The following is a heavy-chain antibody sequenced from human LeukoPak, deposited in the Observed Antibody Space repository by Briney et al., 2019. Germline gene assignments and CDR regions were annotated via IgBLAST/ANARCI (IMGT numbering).Heavy chain of an antibody. D-gene: IGHD3-16*01. CDR1: GYSLSSGYY. CDR2: IYYSGST. Sequence: PSETLSLTCTVSGYSLSSGYYWGWIRQPPGKGLEWIGYIYYSGSTNYNPSLKSRVTISVDTSKNQFSLKLSSVTAADTAVYYCARALYPRTGRVYYYYMDVWGKGTTVTVSS. J-gene: IGHJ6*03. CDR3: ARALYPRTGRVYYYYMDV. V-gene: IGHV4-61*01.